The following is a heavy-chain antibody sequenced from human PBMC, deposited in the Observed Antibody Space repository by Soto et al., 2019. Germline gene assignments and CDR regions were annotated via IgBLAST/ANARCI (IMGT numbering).Heavy chain of an antibody. Sequence: SETLSLTCTVSGGSISSGGYYWSWIRQHPGKGLEWIGYIYYSGSTYYNPSPKSRVTISVDTSKNQFSLKLSSVTAADTAVYYCAREGGGVRITMVRGVIPPRYYGMDVWGQGTTVTVS. V-gene: IGHV4-31*03. CDR1: GGSISSGGYY. CDR2: IYYSGST. J-gene: IGHJ6*02. CDR3: AREGGGVRITMVRGVIPPRYYGMDV. D-gene: IGHD3-10*01.